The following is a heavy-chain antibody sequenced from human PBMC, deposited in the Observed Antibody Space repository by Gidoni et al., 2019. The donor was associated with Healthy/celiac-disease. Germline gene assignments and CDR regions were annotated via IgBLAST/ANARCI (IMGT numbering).Heavy chain of an antibody. Sequence: QVQLQQWGAGLLKPSETLSLTCAVYGGSFSGYYWSWISQPPGKGLEWIGEINHSGSTNYNPSLKIRFTIAVDTSKNQFSLKLSSVTAADTAVYYCARGQKNGPYDFWSGYSSGPNFDYSGQGTLFTVSS. CDR3: ARGQKNGPYDFWSGYSSGPNFDY. CDR2: INHSGST. D-gene: IGHD3-3*01. J-gene: IGHJ4*02. CDR1: GGSFSGYY. V-gene: IGHV4-34*01.